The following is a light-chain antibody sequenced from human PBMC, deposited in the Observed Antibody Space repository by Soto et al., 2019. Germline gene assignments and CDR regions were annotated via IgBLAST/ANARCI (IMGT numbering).Light chain of an antibody. V-gene: IGLV1-44*01. CDR3: AVWDDSLDGWV. CDR2: NNN. Sequence: QAVVTQPPSASGTPGHRVTISCSGSSSNIGSHVVYWYQQLAGTAPKLLMYNNNQRPSGVPDRFSGSKSGTSASLAISGLQSEDEADYYCAVWDDSLDGWVFGGGTKLTVL. CDR1: SSNIGSHV. J-gene: IGLJ3*02.